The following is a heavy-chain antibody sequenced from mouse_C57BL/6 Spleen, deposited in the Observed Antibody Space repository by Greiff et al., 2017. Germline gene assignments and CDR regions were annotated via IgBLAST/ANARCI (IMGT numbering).Heavy chain of an antibody. V-gene: IGHV1-66*01. Sequence: QVQLKQSGPELVKPGASVKISCKASGYSFTSYYIHWVKQRPGQGLEWIGWIYPGSGNTKYNEKFKGKAPLPADTSSCTAYMQLSSLTSEDSAVYYCAKGAYYGSRDLYFDVWGTGTTVTVSS. J-gene: IGHJ1*03. D-gene: IGHD1-1*01. CDR2: IYPGSGNT. CDR3: AKGAYYGSRDLYFDV. CDR1: GYSFTSYY.